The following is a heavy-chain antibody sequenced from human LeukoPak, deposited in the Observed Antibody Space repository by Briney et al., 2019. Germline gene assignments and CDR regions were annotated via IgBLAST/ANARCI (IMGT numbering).Heavy chain of an antibody. J-gene: IGHJ6*02. V-gene: IGHV3-23*01. D-gene: IGHD2-21*01. CDR3: ARVVEGSLYYGLDV. CDR2: ISGSGGST. Sequence: GGSLRLSCAASGFTFSSYAMSWVRQAPGKGLEWVSAISGSGGSTYYADSVKGRFTISRDNSKNTLFLQMNSLRPEDTAVYYCARVVEGSLYYGLDVWGQGTTVAVSS. CDR1: GFTFSSYA.